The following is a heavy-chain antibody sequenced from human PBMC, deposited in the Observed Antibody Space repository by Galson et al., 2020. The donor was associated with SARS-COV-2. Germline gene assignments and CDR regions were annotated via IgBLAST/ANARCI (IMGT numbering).Heavy chain of an antibody. CDR2: IKPDGSQQ. CDR3: AKYDGGLL. D-gene: IGHD3-3*01. J-gene: IGHJ3*01. Sequence: GGSLRLSCAGSGFTISRYWMNWVRQAPGKGLEWVANIKPDGSQQQYVDSVKGRFVISRDNAQNSVYLQMNSLRAEDTAVYYCAKYDGGLLWGQGKMVTVSS. V-gene: IGHV3-7*01. CDR1: GFTISRYW.